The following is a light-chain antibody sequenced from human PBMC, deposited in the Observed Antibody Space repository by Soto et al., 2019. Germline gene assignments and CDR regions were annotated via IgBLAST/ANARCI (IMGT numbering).Light chain of an antibody. V-gene: IGKV1-39*01. CDR1: QSIGKH. CDR2: GAS. Sequence: DIQMTQSPSFLPASVGDRVTITCRASQSIGKHLNWYQQKPGKAPKFLIYGASTLQSGVPSRFTGSGSGTDFTLTVNSLQPEDFATYYCQQSYSSPTTFGQGTRLEVK. CDR3: QQSYSSPTT. J-gene: IGKJ5*01.